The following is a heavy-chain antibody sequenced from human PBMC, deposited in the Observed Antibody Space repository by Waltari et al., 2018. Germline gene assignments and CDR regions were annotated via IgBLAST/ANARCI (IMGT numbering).Heavy chain of an antibody. V-gene: IGHV3-74*01. J-gene: IGHJ3*01. CDR1: GFTLSRYW. CDR2: IDSDGRNT. Sequence: EVQLMETGGELIQPGGSLRLSCAASGFTLSRYWMHWVRQAPGKGLVWVARIDSDGRNTNYADSVKGRFSISRDNVKNMLDLHMNSLKVEDTAIYYCARSAAGWERLWGQGTMVTVSA. D-gene: IGHD1-26*01. CDR3: ARSAAGWERL.